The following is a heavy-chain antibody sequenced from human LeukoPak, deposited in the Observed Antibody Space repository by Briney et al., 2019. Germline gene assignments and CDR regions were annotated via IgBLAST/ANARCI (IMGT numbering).Heavy chain of an antibody. J-gene: IGHJ5*02. Sequence: SVKVSCKASGGTFSSYAISWVRQAPGQGLEWMGRIIPILGIANYAQKFQGRVTITADKSTSTAYMELSSLRSEDTAVYYCARDQGGSHGWFDPWGQGTLVTVSS. D-gene: IGHD2-15*01. CDR3: ARDQGGSHGWFDP. V-gene: IGHV1-69*04. CDR1: GGTFSSYA. CDR2: IIPILGIA.